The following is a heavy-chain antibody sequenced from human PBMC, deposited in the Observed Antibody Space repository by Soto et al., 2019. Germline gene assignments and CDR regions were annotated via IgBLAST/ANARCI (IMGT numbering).Heavy chain of an antibody. CDR3: ARDRDYYDSSGYYYDY. V-gene: IGHV3-7*05. Sequence: EVQLVASGGGLVQPGRSLRLSCAASGFAFSSYWMSWVRQAPGKGLEWLANIKQDGSEKYYVDSVKGRFTISRDNAKNSLYLQMNSLRAEDTAVYYCARDRDYYDSSGYYYDYWGQGTLVTVSS. CDR1: GFAFSSYW. D-gene: IGHD3-22*01. CDR2: IKQDGSEK. J-gene: IGHJ4*02.